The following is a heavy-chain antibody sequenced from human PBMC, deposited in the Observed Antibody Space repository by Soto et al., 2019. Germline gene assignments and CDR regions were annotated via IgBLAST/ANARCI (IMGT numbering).Heavy chain of an antibody. V-gene: IGHV3-11*01. CDR3: ARVGAAADGPNNWFDP. CDR1: GFTFSDYY. CDR2: ISSSGSTI. J-gene: IGHJ5*02. D-gene: IGHD6-13*01. Sequence: GGSLRLSCAASGFTFSDYYMSWIRQAPGKGLEWVSYISSSGSTIYYADSVKGRFTISRDNAKNSLYLQMNSLRAEDTAVYYCARVGAAADGPNNWFDPWGQGTPVTVSS.